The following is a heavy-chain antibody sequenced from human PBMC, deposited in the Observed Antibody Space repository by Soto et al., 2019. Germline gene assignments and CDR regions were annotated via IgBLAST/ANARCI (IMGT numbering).Heavy chain of an antibody. CDR1: GFSFSNARMG. CDR3: AREYGGYDY. J-gene: IGHJ4*02. Sequence: QVTLKESGPVLVRPTETLTLTCTVSGFSFSNARMGVSWIRQPPGRALEWLSHIFSIDEKFSRTSLRSTLTITKNTTNSKVVITMTNMDTVKTGTYFCAREYGGYDYWGQGTLVTVSS. D-gene: IGHD5-12*01. V-gene: IGHV2-26*02. CDR2: IFSIDEK.